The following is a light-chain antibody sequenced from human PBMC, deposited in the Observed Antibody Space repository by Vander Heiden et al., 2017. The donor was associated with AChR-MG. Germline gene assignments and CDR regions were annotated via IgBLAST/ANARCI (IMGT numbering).Light chain of an antibody. J-gene: IGLJ1*01. CDR3: SSYTSSSTLSV. Sequence: QSALTQSVSVSGSPGQSITISCTGTSSDFGGYNYVSWYHQHPGKAPKLMIYDVSKRPSGVSNRFSGSKSGNTASLIISGLQAEDEADYYCSSYTSSSTLSVFGTGTKVTVL. CDR2: DVS. V-gene: IGLV2-14*01. CDR1: SSDFGGYNY.